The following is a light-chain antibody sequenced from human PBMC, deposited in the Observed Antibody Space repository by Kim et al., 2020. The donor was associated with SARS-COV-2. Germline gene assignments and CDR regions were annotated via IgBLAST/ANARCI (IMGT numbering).Light chain of an antibody. Sequence: AIWMTQSPSSFSASTGDRVTITCRASQGISSYLAWYQQKPGKAPKLLFYAASSLQSGVPSRFSGSGSGTDFTLTISCLQSEDFATYYCQQYYDYPRTFGQGTKVDIK. V-gene: IGKV1-8*01. CDR3: QQYYDYPRT. CDR1: QGISSY. J-gene: IGKJ1*01. CDR2: AAS.